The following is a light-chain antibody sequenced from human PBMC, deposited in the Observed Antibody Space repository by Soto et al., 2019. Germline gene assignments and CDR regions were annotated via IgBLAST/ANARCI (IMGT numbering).Light chain of an antibody. CDR3: QQYGDSPLT. CDR1: QSVSSN. CDR2: AAS. J-gene: IGKJ3*01. V-gene: IGKV3D-15*02. Sequence: EIVMTQSPATLSVSPGERATLSCRASQSVSSNLAWYQQKPGQAPRVLIYAASTRAAAVPDRFTGSGSGTDFALTISRLEPEDFGVYYCQQYGDSPLTSGPGTKVDIK.